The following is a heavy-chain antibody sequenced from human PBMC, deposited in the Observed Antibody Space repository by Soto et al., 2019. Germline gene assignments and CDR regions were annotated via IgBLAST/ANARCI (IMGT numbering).Heavy chain of an antibody. CDR2: IYPGDSDT. Sequence: GESLKISCKGSGYSFTSYCLGWVLQMPGKGLEWMGIIYPGDSDTRYSPSFQGQVTISADKSISTAYLQWSSLKASDTAMYYCARHDIAGYYYYGMDVWGQGTTVTVSS. CDR1: GYSFTSYC. J-gene: IGHJ6*02. V-gene: IGHV5-51*01. D-gene: IGHD6-13*01. CDR3: ARHDIAGYYYYGMDV.